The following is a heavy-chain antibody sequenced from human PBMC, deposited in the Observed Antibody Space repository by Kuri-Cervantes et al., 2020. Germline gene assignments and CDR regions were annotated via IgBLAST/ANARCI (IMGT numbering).Heavy chain of an antibody. V-gene: IGHV1-3*01. J-gene: IGHJ5*02. CDR3: AREKLSVAAAGTDWFDP. Sequence: ASVKVSCKASGYTFTSYAMHWVRQAPGQRLEWMGWINAGNGNTKYSQKFQGRVTITRDTSASTAYMGLSSLRSEDTAVYYCAREKLSVAAAGTDWFDPWGQGTLVTVSS. CDR1: GYTFTSYA. D-gene: IGHD6-13*01. CDR2: INAGNGNT.